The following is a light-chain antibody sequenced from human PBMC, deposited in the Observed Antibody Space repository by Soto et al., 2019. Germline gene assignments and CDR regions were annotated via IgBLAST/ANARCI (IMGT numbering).Light chain of an antibody. V-gene: IGLV2-14*01. J-gene: IGLJ3*02. CDR3: SSYSSSSIWV. CDR1: SSDVGGYDY. Sequence: QSALTQPASVSGSPGQSITLSCTGTSSDVGGYDYVSWYQQHPGKAPKLIISEVSNRPSGVSNRFSCSKSGNTASLTISGLQAEDEADYYCSSYSSSSIWVFGGGTKLTVL. CDR2: EVS.